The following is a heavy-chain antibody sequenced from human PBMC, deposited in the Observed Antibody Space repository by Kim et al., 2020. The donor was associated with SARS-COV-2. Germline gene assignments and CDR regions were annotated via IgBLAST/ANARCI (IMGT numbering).Heavy chain of an antibody. V-gene: IGHV4-34*01. J-gene: IGHJ4*03. Sequence: SETLSLTCAVYGGSFSGYYWSWIRQPPGKGLEWIGEINHSGSTNYNPSLKSRVTISVDTSKNQFSLKLRSVTAADTPVYYCARDTGDYVVGRAAGWMRY. D-gene: IGHD4-17*01. CDR2: INHSGST. CDR1: GGSFSGYY. CDR3: ARDTGDYVVGRAAGWMRY.